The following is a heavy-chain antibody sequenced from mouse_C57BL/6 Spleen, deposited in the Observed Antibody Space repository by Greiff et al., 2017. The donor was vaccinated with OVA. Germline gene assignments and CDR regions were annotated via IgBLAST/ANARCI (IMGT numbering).Heavy chain of an antibody. J-gene: IGHJ2*01. D-gene: IGHD1-1*01. CDR2: IDPSDSYT. Sequence: QVQLQQPGAELVMPGASVKLSCKASGYTFTSYWMHWVKQRPGQGLEWIGEIDPSDSYTNYNQKFKGKSTLTVDKSSSTAYMQLSSLTSEDSAVYYCARGHYYGSRRYFDYWGQGTTLTVSS. CDR3: ARGHYYGSRRYFDY. V-gene: IGHV1-69*01. CDR1: GYTFTSYW.